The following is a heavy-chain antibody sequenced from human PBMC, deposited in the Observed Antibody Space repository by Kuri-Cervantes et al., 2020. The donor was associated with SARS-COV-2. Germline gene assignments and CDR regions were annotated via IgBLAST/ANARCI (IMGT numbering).Heavy chain of an antibody. CDR2: IYTSGST. CDR1: GASISSYY. D-gene: IGHD3-10*01. Sequence: GSLRPSCTVSGASISSYYWSWIRQPAGKGLEWIGRIYTSGSTNYNPSLKSGVTMSADTSKNQFSLKLSSVTAADTAVYYCAREAYGSGSYFAYYYYYYMDVWGKGTTVTVSS. J-gene: IGHJ6*03. V-gene: IGHV4-4*07. CDR3: AREAYGSGSYFAYYYYYYMDV.